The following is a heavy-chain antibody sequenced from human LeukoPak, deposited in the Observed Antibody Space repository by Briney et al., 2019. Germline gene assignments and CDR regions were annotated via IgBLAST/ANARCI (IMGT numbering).Heavy chain of an antibody. CDR3: ARVVCSGGSCYMGDGVYFDY. Sequence: GASVKVSCKASGGTFSSYAISWVRQAPGQGLEWMGRIIPIFGTGNYAQNFPASITITTDEATTTAYLELRSLRSEDTAVYYCARVVCSGGSCYMGDGVYFDYWGQGTLVTVSS. V-gene: IGHV1-69*05. CDR1: GGTFSSYA. J-gene: IGHJ4*02. D-gene: IGHD2-15*01. CDR2: IIPIFGTG.